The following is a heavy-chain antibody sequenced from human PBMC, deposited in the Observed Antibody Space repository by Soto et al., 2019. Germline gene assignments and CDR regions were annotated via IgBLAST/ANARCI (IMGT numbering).Heavy chain of an antibody. CDR3: ARDGATTVVTPIEY. J-gene: IGHJ4*02. D-gene: IGHD4-17*01. CDR2: IYHSGIT. V-gene: IGHV4-38-2*02. Sequence: SETLSLTCAVSGYSISSGYYWGWIRQPPGKGLEWIGSIYHSGITYYNPSLNSRVTISVDTSKNQFSLKLSSVTAADTAVYYCARDGATTVVTPIEYWGQGAMVTVSS. CDR1: GYSISSGYY.